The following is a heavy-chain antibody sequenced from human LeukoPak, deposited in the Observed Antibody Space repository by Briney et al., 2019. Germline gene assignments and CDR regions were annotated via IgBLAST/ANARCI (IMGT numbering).Heavy chain of an antibody. D-gene: IGHD6-19*01. V-gene: IGHV3-23*01. CDR2: ISNSGGTT. CDR3: AKGSKAVLFTRDHYMDV. CDR1: GFTFSSYA. J-gene: IGHJ6*03. Sequence: GGSLRLSCAASGFTFSSYAMSWVRQAPGKGLEWVSTISNSGGTTYYADSVKGRFTISRDDSENTLYLQMNSLRAEDTAVYFCAKGSKAVLFTRDHYMDVWGKGTTVTISS.